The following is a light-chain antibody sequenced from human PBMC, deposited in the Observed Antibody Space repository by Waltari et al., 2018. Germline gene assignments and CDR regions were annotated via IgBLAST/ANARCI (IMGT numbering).Light chain of an antibody. CDR2: ACI. V-gene: IGLV2-14*01. CDR3: SSYTSATTLSVV. Sequence: QSALTQPASVSGSPGQSITISCTGTSGDVGGYNYVPRYQQHAGKAPKVIIYACINRPSGVSTRFSASKSGDTASLTISGLQAEDEATYYCSSYTSATTLSVVFGGGTKVTVL. J-gene: IGLJ2*01. CDR1: SGDVGGYNY.